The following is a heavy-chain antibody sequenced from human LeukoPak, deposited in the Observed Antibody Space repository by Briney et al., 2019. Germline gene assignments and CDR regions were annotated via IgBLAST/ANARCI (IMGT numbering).Heavy chain of an antibody. V-gene: IGHV3-23*01. CDR2: ISGSGGST. Sequence: PGGSLRLSCASSGFTFSSYAMSWVRQAPGKGLEWVSAISGSGGSTYYADSVKGRFTISRDNSKNTLYLQMNSLRAEDTAVYYCAKDLAFFPTVTTHPYWGQGTLVTVSS. D-gene: IGHD4-17*01. CDR3: AKDLAFFPTVTTHPY. J-gene: IGHJ4*02. CDR1: GFTFSSYA.